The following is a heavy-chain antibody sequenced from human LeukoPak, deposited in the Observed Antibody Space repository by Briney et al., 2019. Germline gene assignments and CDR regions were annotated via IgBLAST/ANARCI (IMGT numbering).Heavy chain of an antibody. D-gene: IGHD2-2*01. V-gene: IGHV7-4-1*02. J-gene: IGHJ5*02. CDR1: RYTFSNYD. Sequence: GASVKVSCKASRYTFSNYDINWVRQAPGQGLEWMGWINTNTGNPTYAQGFTGRFVFSLDTSVSTAYLQISSLKAEDTAVYYCARDLGYCSSTSCLPQNWFDPWGQGTLVTVSS. CDR2: INTNTGNP. CDR3: ARDLGYCSSTSCLPQNWFDP.